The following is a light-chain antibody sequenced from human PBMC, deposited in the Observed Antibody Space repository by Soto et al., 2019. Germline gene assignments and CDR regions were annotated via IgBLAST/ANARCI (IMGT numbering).Light chain of an antibody. J-gene: IGKJ2*01. Sequence: EIVMTQSPATLSVSPGETATLSCRASQSVSSNLAWYQQKPGQAPRLLIYVASTRATGIPARFTGSGSGTEFTLTISSLQSEDFAVYYCQQYINWPRTFGQGPKLEIK. CDR3: QQYINWPRT. CDR2: VAS. CDR1: QSVSSN. V-gene: IGKV3-15*01.